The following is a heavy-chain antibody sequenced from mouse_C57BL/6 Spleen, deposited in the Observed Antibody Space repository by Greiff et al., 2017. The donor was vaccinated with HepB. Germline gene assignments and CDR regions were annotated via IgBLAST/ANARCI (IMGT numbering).Heavy chain of an antibody. CDR1: GYTFTSYW. J-gene: IGHJ1*03. CDR2: IDPTDSYT. CDR3: ASLGPKYYGSGYARYYDV. D-gene: IGHD1-1*01. V-gene: IGHV1-69*01. Sequence: QVQLLQPGAELVMPGASLKLSCKASGYTFTSYWMHWVKQRPGQGFEWIGDIDPTDSYTNYNQNFKGKSTLTVDKSSSTAYMQLSSLTSEDSAVDYGASLGPKYYGSGYARYYDVWGTGTTVTVAS.